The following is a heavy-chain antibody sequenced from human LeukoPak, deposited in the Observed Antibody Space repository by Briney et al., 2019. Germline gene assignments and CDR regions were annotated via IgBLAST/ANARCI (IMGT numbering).Heavy chain of an antibody. CDR2: ISSSGSTI. V-gene: IGHV3-11*01. J-gene: IGHJ6*03. D-gene: IGHD3-22*01. CDR1: GFTFSDYY. Sequence: SGGSLRLSCAASGFTFSDYYMSWIRQAPGKGLEWVSYISSSGSTIYYADSVKGRFTISRDNAKNSLYLQMNSLRAEDTAVYYCARVDSSGYYYYFYYMDVWGKGTTVTISS. CDR3: ARVDSSGYYYYFYYMDV.